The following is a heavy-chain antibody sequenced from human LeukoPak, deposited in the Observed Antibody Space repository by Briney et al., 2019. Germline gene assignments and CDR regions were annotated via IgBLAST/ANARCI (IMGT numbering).Heavy chain of an antibody. CDR1: GFTVSSNY. Sequence: PGGSLRLSCAASGFTVSSNYMNWVRQAPGKGLEWVSVIYTGGNTYYAVSVKGRFTISRDNSKNTLYLQMHSLRAEDTAVYYCASPSSGQSFDIWGQGTMVTVSS. J-gene: IGHJ3*02. CDR2: IYTGGNT. D-gene: IGHD6-19*01. CDR3: ASPSSGQSFDI. V-gene: IGHV3-53*01.